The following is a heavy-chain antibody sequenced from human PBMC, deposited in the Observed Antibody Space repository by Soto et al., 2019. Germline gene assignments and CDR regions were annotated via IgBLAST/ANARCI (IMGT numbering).Heavy chain of an antibody. J-gene: IGHJ5*02. CDR3: AKDVELPLRTRWFDP. CDR1: GFTFDDYA. D-gene: IGHD1-7*01. CDR2: ISWNSGSI. V-gene: IGHV3-9*01. Sequence: EVQLVESGGGLVQPGRSLRLSCAASGFTFDDYAMHWVRQAPGKGLEWVSGISWNSGSIGYADSVKGRFTISRDNAKNSRYLQMNSLRAEDTALYYCAKDVELPLRTRWFDPWGQGTLVTVSS.